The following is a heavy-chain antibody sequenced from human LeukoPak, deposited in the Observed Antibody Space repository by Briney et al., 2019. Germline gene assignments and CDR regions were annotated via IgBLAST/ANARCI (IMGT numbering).Heavy chain of an antibody. CDR2: VGGDGRVT. J-gene: IGHJ4*02. CDR3: AKGISADGYNFERGADY. D-gene: IGHD5-24*01. Sequence: GGSLRLSCAASGFTFATYVMTWVPQAPGKGLEWVSSVGGDGRVTYYADSVKGRFTISRDNSKNTIFLQMNSLRVEDTAVYYCAKGISADGYNFERGADYWGQGAQVIVSS. V-gene: IGHV3-23*01. CDR1: GFTFATYV.